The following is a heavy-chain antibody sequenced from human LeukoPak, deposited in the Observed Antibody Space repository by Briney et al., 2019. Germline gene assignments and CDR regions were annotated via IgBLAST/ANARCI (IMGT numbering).Heavy chain of an antibody. D-gene: IGHD5-18*01. CDR1: GFTFSSYE. V-gene: IGHV3-48*03. Sequence: GGSLRLSCAASGFTFSSYEMNWVRQAPGKGLEWVSYISSSGSTIYYADSVKGRFTISKDNAKNSLYLQMNSLRAEDTAVYYCARGSVDTAMAGDYWGQGTLVTVSS. J-gene: IGHJ4*02. CDR2: ISSSGSTI. CDR3: ARGSVDTAMAGDY.